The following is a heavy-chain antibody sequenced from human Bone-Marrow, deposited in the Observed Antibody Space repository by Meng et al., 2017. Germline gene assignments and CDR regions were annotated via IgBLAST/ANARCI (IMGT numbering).Heavy chain of an antibody. CDR3: TRQSGSTGWGDY. D-gene: IGHD3-22*01. CDR2: INAGNGNT. CDR1: GYTFTTYT. Sequence: QVQLVQSGAEVKKPGASVKVSCKVSGYTFTTYTIHWVRQAPGQRLEWMGWINAGNGNTKYSQKFQGRVTITRDTSASTAYMELSSLRSEDTAVYFCTRQSGSTGWGDYWGQGTLVTVS. J-gene: IGHJ4*02. V-gene: IGHV1-3*01.